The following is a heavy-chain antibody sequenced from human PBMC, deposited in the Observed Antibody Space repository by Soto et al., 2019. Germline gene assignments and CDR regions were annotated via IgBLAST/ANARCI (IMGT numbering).Heavy chain of an antibody. CDR2: MNPNSGNT. D-gene: IGHD3-22*01. J-gene: IGHJ3*02. Sequence: SVKVSCKASGYTFTSYDINWVRQATGQGLEWMGWMNPNSGNTGYAQKFQGGVTMTRNTSISTAYMELSSLRSEDTAVYYCARGKGYYDSSGYTGPDAFDIWGQGTMVTVSS. CDR3: ARGKGYYDSSGYTGPDAFDI. CDR1: GYTFTSYD. V-gene: IGHV1-8*01.